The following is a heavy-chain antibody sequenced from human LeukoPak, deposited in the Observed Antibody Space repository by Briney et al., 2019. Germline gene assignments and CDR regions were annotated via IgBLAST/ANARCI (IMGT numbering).Heavy chain of an antibody. V-gene: IGHV3-7*01. J-gene: IGHJ4*02. CDR3: AGSGWQVYLDY. Sequence: PGGSLRLSCAASGFTFSRFWMTWVRQAPGKGLEWVANIKQDGSEKYYVDSVKGRFTISRDNAKNSLYPQMNSLRAEDTAVYYCAGSGWQVYLDYWGQGTLVTVSS. CDR2: IKQDGSEK. D-gene: IGHD6-19*01. CDR1: GFTFSRFW.